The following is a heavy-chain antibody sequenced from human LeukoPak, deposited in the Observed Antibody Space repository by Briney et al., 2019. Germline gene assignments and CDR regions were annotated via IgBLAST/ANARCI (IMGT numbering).Heavy chain of an antibody. D-gene: IGHD3-10*01. CDR1: GGSFNTYY. Sequence: SETLSLTCAVYGGSFNTYYWSWIRQPPGKGLEWIGEITYSGSTNYNPSLKSRVTISSDTSKNQFSLKLTSVTAADTAVYYCARVTRFNEFGELWFDYWGQGTLLTVSS. V-gene: IGHV4-34*01. CDR2: ITYSGST. CDR3: ARVTRFNEFGELWFDY. J-gene: IGHJ4*02.